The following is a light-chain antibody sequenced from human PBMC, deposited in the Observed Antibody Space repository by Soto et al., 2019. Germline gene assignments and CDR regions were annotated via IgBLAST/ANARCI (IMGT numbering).Light chain of an antibody. Sequence: ESVLTQSPATLSLAPGERATLSCRASQSVSSYLAWYQQKPGQAPRLLIYDASNRATGIPARFSGSGSGTDFTLTISRLEPEDFAVYYCQQYGSSIPFGQGTRLEIK. J-gene: IGKJ5*01. CDR2: DAS. CDR1: QSVSSY. CDR3: QQYGSSIP. V-gene: IGKV3-11*01.